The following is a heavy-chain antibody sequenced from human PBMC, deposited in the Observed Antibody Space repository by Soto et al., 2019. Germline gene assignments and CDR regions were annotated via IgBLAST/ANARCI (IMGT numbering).Heavy chain of an antibody. Sequence: ASVKVSCKASGYTFTSYDINWVRQATGQGLEWMGWMNPNSGNTGYAQKFQGRVTMTRNTSISTAYMELSSLRSEDTAVHYCARGDFYENWFDPWGQGTLVTVSS. CDR1: GYTFTSYD. J-gene: IGHJ5*02. D-gene: IGHD2-21*02. V-gene: IGHV1-8*01. CDR2: MNPNSGNT. CDR3: ARGDFYENWFDP.